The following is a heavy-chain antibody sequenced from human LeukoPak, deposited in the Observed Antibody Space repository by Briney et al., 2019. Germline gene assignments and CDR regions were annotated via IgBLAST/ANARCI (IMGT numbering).Heavy chain of an antibody. D-gene: IGHD3-10*01. V-gene: IGHV4-59*01. CDR1: GGSIGLYH. Sequence: SETLSLTCTVSGGSIGLYHWTWIRQPPGQGLEWIGYIFYNGSTKYNPSLKSRVTISIDTSKNQFSLRLDSVTTADTAMYYCARDRAAGSDWLDPWGQGTLVTVSS. J-gene: IGHJ5*02. CDR2: IFYNGST. CDR3: ARDRAAGSDWLDP.